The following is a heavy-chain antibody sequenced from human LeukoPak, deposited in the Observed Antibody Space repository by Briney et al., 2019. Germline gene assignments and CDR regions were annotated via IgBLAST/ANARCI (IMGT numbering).Heavy chain of an antibody. CDR1: GFTFSSYW. J-gene: IGHJ4*02. Sequence: GESLRLSCAASGFTFSSYWMSWVRQAPGDGLEWVANINQDGSEKYYVDSVKGRFTISRDNAKNSLYLQMNSLRAEDTAVYYCARGGELFDYWGQGTLVTVSS. D-gene: IGHD1-26*01. CDR3: ARGGELFDY. CDR2: INQDGSEK. V-gene: IGHV3-7*01.